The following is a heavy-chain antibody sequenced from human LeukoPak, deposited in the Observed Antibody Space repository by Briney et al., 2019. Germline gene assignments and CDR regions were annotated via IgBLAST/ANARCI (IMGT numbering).Heavy chain of an antibody. CDR1: GGSTSSYY. CDR3: ARAPSGYSLD. Sequence: SETLSLTCTVSGGSTSSYYWSWIRQPPGKGLEWIGYIYYSGSTNYNPSLKSRVTISVDTSKNQFSLKLSSVTAADTAVYYCARAPSGYSLDWGQGTLVTVSP. D-gene: IGHD5-18*01. V-gene: IGHV4-59*01. CDR2: IYYSGST. J-gene: IGHJ4*02.